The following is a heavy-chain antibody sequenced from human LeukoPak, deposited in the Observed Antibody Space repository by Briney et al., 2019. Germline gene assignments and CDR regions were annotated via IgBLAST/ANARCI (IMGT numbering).Heavy chain of an antibody. CDR1: GYTFTGYY. J-gene: IGHJ4*02. D-gene: IGHD4-11*01. CDR3: AREGRLQPKAVGY. Sequence: GASVKVSCKASGYTFTGYYMHWVRQAPGQGLEWMGRINPNSGGTNYAQKFQDRVTMTRDTSISTAYMELSRLRSDDTAVYYCAREGRLQPKAVGYWGQGTLVTVSS. CDR2: INPNSGGT. V-gene: IGHV1-2*06.